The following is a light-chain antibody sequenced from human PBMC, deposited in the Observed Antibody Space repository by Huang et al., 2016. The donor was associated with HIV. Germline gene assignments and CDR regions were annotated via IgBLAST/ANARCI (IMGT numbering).Light chain of an antibody. V-gene: IGKV4-1*01. Sequence: DIVMTQSQDSLAVSLGERATINCKSSQSVLYSSDNKNSLAWYQQKPGQTPNLLIYWASARESGVPDLFSGSGSGTDFTLTISSLQAEDVAVYYCQQYYTTPLTFGGGTKVEIK. CDR2: WAS. CDR1: QSVLYSSDNKNS. J-gene: IGKJ4*01. CDR3: QQYYTTPLT.